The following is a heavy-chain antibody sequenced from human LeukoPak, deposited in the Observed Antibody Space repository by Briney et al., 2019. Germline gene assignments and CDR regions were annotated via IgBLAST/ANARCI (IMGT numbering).Heavy chain of an antibody. Sequence: GGSLRLSCAASGFTFSSYEMNWVRQAPGKGLEWVSYISSSGSTIYYADSVKGRFTISRDNAKNSLYLQMNSLRAEDTDVYYCARVNTYYDFWSGYLDYWGQGTLVTVSS. CDR2: ISSSGSTI. V-gene: IGHV3-48*03. CDR3: ARVNTYYDFWSGYLDY. CDR1: GFTFSSYE. J-gene: IGHJ4*02. D-gene: IGHD3-3*01.